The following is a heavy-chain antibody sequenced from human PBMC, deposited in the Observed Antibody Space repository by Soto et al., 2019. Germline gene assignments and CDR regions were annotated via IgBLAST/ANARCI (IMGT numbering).Heavy chain of an antibody. CDR1: GGSISSYY. CDR2: IYTSGST. D-gene: IGHD3-22*01. CDR3: ARDQGTLDSSGYSVYYYGMDV. J-gene: IGHJ6*02. Sequence: SETLSLTCTVSGGSISSYYWSWIRQPAGKGLEWIGRIYTSGSTNYNPSLKSRVTMSVDTSKNQFSLKLSSVTAADTAVYYCARDQGTLDSSGYSVYYYGMDVWGQGTMVTVSS. V-gene: IGHV4-4*07.